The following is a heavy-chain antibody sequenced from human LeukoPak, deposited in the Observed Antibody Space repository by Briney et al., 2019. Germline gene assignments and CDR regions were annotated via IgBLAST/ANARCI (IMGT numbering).Heavy chain of an antibody. CDR1: GFTFSSYW. CDR2: IKQDGSEK. Sequence: GSLRLSCAASGFTFSSYWMSWVRQAPGKGLEWVANIKQDGSEKYYVDSVKGRFTISRDNAKNSLYLQMNSLRAEDTAVYYCARVPYCSSTSCYAIFDYWGQGTLVTVSS. J-gene: IGHJ4*02. V-gene: IGHV3-7*05. D-gene: IGHD2-2*01. CDR3: ARVPYCSSTSCYAIFDY.